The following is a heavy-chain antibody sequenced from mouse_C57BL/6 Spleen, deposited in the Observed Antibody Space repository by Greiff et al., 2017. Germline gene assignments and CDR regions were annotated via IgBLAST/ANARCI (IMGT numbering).Heavy chain of an antibody. CDR2: INPGSGGT. D-gene: IGHD1-1*01. CDR1: GYAFTNYL. Sequence: VKLMESGAELVRPGTSVKVSCKASGYAFTNYLIEWVKQRPGQGLEWIGVINPGSGGTNYNEKFKGKATLTADKSSSTAYMQLSSLTSEDSAVYFCARHYGSSYGFAYWGQGTLVTVSA. CDR3: ARHYGSSYGFAY. V-gene: IGHV1-54*01. J-gene: IGHJ3*01.